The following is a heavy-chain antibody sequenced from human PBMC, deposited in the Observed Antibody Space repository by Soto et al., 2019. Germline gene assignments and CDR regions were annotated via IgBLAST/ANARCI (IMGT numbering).Heavy chain of an antibody. CDR2: IYYSGST. V-gene: IGHV4-31*03. D-gene: IGHD6-13*01. Sequence: QVQLQESGPGLVKPSQTLSLTCTVSGGSISSGGXXWXWIRQHPGKGMKWIGYIYYSGSTYYNPSLKSRVTISVDTSKNQFSLKLSSVTAADTAVYYCARASSWYLLAGYWGQGTLVTVSS. CDR1: GGSISSGGXX. J-gene: IGHJ4*02. CDR3: ARASSWYLLAGY.